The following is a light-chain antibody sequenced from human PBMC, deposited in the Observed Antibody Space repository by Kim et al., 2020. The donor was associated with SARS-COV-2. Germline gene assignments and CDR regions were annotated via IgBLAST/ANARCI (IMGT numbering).Light chain of an antibody. Sequence: PSSVSCRSSQSLRQSNGYNYLDWFLQKPGQSPHLLICLGSNRASGVPDRFSGSGSGTDFTLQISRVEAEDVGLYYCMQTLQTPLTFGGGTKVDIK. V-gene: IGKV2-28*01. CDR1: QSLRQSNGYNY. J-gene: IGKJ4*01. CDR2: LGS. CDR3: MQTLQTPLT.